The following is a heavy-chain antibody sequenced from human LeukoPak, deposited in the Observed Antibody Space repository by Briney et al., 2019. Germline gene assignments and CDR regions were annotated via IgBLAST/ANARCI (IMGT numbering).Heavy chain of an antibody. CDR2: IYHSGST. V-gene: IGHV4-38-2*01. D-gene: IGHD6-6*01. CDR1: GGCFSGYY. J-gene: IGHJ3*02. Sequence: SETLSLTCAVYGGCFSGYYWGWIRQPPGKGLEWTGSIYHSGSTYYNPSLKSRVTISVDTSKNQFSLKLSSVTAADTAVYYCARVGSSSVNDAFDIWGQGTMVTVSS. CDR3: ARVGSSSVNDAFDI.